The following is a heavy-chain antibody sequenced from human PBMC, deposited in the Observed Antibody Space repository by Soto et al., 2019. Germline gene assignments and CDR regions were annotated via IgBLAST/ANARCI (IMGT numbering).Heavy chain of an antibody. V-gene: IGHV4-30-2*01. CDR1: GDSIRILGYS. Sequence: SETLSLTCTVSGDSIRILGYSLDWIRQAPGRGLEWIGYVYPSGATYYNPSFRGRLTLSIDRSKNQFSLKLTSVTAADTAVYYCARGNGSRVLDYWGQGTLVTVSS. J-gene: IGHJ4*02. CDR3: ARGNGSRVLDY. CDR2: VYPSGAT. D-gene: IGHD6-13*01.